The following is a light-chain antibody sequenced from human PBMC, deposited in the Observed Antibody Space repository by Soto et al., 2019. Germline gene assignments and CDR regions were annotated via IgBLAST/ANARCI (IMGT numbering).Light chain of an antibody. CDR1: SSNIGCNS. CDR2: DDN. V-gene: IGLV1-51*01. Sequence: QSVLTKPPSVSAAPRQKVTISCSRSSSNIGCNSVSWYQQLPGTAPKLLIYDDNKRPSGIPDRSSGSKSGTSATLGIAGFQTGDEADYYCGSWDSSLSAYVFGTGTKVTVL. J-gene: IGLJ1*01. CDR3: GSWDSSLSAYV.